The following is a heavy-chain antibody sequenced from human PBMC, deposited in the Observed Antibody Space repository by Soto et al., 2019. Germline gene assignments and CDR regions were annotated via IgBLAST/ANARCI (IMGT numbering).Heavy chain of an antibody. Sequence: EVQLVQSGAEVKKPGESLKISCKGSGYSFTSYWVGWVRHMPGKGLEWMGTIYPGDSDTRYSPSFQGQVTISADKSISTAYMQWSSLKASDTAKYYCASVLGSGWYWFDPWGQETLVTVSS. V-gene: IGHV5-51*01. CDR2: IYPGDSDT. J-gene: IGHJ5*02. D-gene: IGHD6-19*01. CDR3: ASVLGSGWYWFDP. CDR1: GYSFTSYW.